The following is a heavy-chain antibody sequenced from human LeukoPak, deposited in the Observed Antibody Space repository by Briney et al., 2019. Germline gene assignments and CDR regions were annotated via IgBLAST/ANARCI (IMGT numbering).Heavy chain of an antibody. Sequence: ESGPTLVKPTQTLTLTCTFSGFSLSTSGVGVGWIRQPPGRALEWLALIYWDDDKRYSPSPKSRLTITKDTSKNQVVLTMTNMDPVDTATYYCAHSVPHCGDYIGVYYFDYWGQGTLVTVSS. D-gene: IGHD4-17*01. CDR2: IYWDDDK. V-gene: IGHV2-5*02. J-gene: IGHJ4*02. CDR3: AHSVPHCGDYIGVYYFDY. CDR1: GFSLSTSGVG.